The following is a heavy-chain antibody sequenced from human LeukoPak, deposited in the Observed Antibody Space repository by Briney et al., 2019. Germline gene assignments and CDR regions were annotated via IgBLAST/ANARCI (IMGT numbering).Heavy chain of an antibody. CDR3: ARPRWAAAGTRGVVLDY. CDR1: GFTFSSYA. D-gene: IGHD6-13*01. J-gene: IGHJ4*02. CDR2: ISYDGSNK. Sequence: GGSLRLSCAASGFTFSSYAMHWVRQAPGKGLEWVAVISYDGSNKYYADSVKGRFTISRDNSKTTLYLQMNSLRAEDTAVYYCARPRWAAAGTRGVVLDYWGQGTLVTVSS. V-gene: IGHV3-30-3*01.